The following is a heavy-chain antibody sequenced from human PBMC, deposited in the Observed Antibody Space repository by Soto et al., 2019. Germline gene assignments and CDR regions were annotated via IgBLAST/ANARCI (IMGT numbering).Heavy chain of an antibody. Sequence: QVQLLQSGPEVQKPGASVRVSCKTSGYTFTSYGISWVRQAPGQGLEWMGRVSPNNGDTYYAQKFQGRVTMTTDASTKTVYLDLTSLTSDDTAIYFCSRFGADGSHWGQGTLVTVSS. CDR2: VSPNNGDT. CDR1: GYTFTSYG. CDR3: SRFGADGSH. V-gene: IGHV1-18*04. D-gene: IGHD3-10*01. J-gene: IGHJ4*02.